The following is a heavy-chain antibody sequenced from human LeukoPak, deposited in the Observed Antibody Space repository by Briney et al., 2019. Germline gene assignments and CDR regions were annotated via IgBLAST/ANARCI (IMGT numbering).Heavy chain of an antibody. Sequence: ASVKVSCKASGYTFTSYGISWVRQAPGQGLEWMGWISAYNGNPNYAQKLQGRVTMTTDTSTSTAYMELRGLRSDDTAVYYCARVGRGAYCGGDCYYWFDPWGQGTLVTVSS. CDR1: GYTFTSYG. V-gene: IGHV1-18*01. D-gene: IGHD2-21*02. CDR2: ISAYNGNP. J-gene: IGHJ5*02. CDR3: ARVGRGAYCGGDCYYWFDP.